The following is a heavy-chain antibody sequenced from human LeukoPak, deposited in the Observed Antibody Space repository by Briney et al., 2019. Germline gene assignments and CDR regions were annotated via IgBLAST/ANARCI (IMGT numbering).Heavy chain of an antibody. CDR1: GYTFTSYD. Sequence: ALVKVSCKASGYTFTSYDINWVRQAPGQGLEWMGWINPNSGGTKYAQKFQGRVTMTRDMSISTAYMELRRLRSDDTAVYNCARGRLSAGWEIRPKFDYWGQGTLVTVSS. CDR3: ARGRLSAGWEIRPKFDY. V-gene: IGHV1-2*02. CDR2: INPNSGGT. J-gene: IGHJ4*02. D-gene: IGHD1-26*01.